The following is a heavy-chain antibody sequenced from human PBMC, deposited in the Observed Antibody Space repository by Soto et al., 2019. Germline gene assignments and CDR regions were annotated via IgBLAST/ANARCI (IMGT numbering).Heavy chain of an antibody. D-gene: IGHD3-22*01. CDR1: GFTFTNAR. Sequence: EVQLVESGGGLVKPGGSLRLSCAASGFTFTNARMSWVRQAPGKGLEWVGRIKSKTDGGTTDYAAPVKGRFTISRDNSTNTLYLQMNSLKTEDTAVYYCTTHPIYDRRAFDMWGQGTMVTVSS. V-gene: IGHV3-15*01. J-gene: IGHJ3*02. CDR2: IKSKTDGGTT. CDR3: TTHPIYDRRAFDM.